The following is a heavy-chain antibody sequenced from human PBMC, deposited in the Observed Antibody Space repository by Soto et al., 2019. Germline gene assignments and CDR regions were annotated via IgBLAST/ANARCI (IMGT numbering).Heavy chain of an antibody. D-gene: IGHD3-10*01. CDR3: ARYYGGYSDY. CDR1: GDSMNSHY. J-gene: IGHJ4*02. CDR2: IYFTGST. Sequence: PSETLSLTCTVTGDSMNSHYWSWLRQPPGKALEWMGYIYFTGSTNYSPSLESRVTILVDTSKNQFSLKLTSVTAADTAVYYCARYYGGYSDYWGQGTLVTVSS. V-gene: IGHV4-59*08.